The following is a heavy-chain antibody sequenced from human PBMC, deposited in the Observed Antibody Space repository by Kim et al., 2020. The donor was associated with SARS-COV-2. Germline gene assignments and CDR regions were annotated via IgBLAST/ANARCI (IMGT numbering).Heavy chain of an antibody. D-gene: IGHD4-17*01. CDR1: GGSFSGYY. V-gene: IGHV4-34*01. Sequence: SETLSLTCAVYGGSFSGYYWSWIRQPPGKGLEWIGEINHSGSTNYNPSLKSRVTISVDTSKNQFSLKLSSVTAADTAVYYCARATKTTVTTKRYYYGMDVWGQGTTVTVSS. CDR2: INHSGST. CDR3: ARATKTTVTTKRYYYGMDV. J-gene: IGHJ6*02.